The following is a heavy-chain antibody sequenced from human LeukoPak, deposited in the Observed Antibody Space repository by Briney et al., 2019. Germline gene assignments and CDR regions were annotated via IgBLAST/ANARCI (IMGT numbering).Heavy chain of an antibody. Sequence: SETLSLTCAVYGGSFSGYYWSWIRQPPGEGLEWIGEINHSGSTNYNPSLKSRVTISVDTSKNQFSLKLSSVTAADTAVYYCARGYSSSSTLTFDYWGQGTLVTVSS. CDR3: ARGYSSSSTLTFDY. J-gene: IGHJ4*02. CDR1: GGSFSGYY. D-gene: IGHD6-6*01. CDR2: INHSGST. V-gene: IGHV4-34*01.